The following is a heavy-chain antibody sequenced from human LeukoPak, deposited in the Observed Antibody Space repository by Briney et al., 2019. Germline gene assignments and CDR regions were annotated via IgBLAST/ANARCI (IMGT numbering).Heavy chain of an antibody. Sequence: GGSLRLSCAVSGFTFDDYAMHWVRQAPGKGLEWVSLISGDGGSTYYADSVKGRFTISRDNSKNSLYLQMNSLRTEGTALYYCAKGRTANVVVAVSSDYWGQGALVTVSS. V-gene: IGHV3-43*02. CDR3: AKGRTANVVVAVSSDY. CDR1: GFTFDDYA. D-gene: IGHD2-15*01. J-gene: IGHJ4*02. CDR2: ISGDGGST.